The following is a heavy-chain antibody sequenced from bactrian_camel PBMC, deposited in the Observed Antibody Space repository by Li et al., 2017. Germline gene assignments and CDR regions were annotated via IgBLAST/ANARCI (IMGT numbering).Heavy chain of an antibody. CDR3: VRNLWSGWVSFSIFGT. J-gene: IGHJ6*01. CDR1: GFTFASCY. D-gene: IGHD5*01. V-gene: IGHV3-2*01. CDR2: IGGKTGGT. Sequence: HVQLVESGGGLVKPGGSLRLSCAASGFTFASCYMTWVRQAPGKGLEWVSSIGGKTGGTYYADSVKGRFTVSRDNAKNTMYLQMNSLKPEDTAVYYCVRNLWSGWVSFSIFGTWGQGTQVTVS.